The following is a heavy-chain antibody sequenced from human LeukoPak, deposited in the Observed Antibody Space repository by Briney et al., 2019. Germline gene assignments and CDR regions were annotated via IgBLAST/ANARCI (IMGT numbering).Heavy chain of an antibody. V-gene: IGHV1-2*02. CDR1: AYTFNYYS. CDR3: ASDSSSSDFDY. J-gene: IGHJ4*02. D-gene: IGHD6-6*01. CDR2: INPNSGGT. Sequence: ASVKVSCKASAYTFNYYSIHWVRHAPGQGLEWIGCINPNSGGTNYAQKFQGRVTMTRDTSISTAYMELSRLRSDDTAVYYCASDSSSSDFDYWGQGTLVTVSS.